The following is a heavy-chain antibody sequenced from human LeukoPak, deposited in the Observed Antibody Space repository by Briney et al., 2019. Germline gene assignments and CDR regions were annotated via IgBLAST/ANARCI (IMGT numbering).Heavy chain of an antibody. V-gene: IGHV3-23*01. CDR3: AKDLRFDYGDYGDYFDY. CDR2: ISGSGADT. J-gene: IGHJ4*02. Sequence: PGGSLRLSCAASGFTFSHYAMSWVRQAPGKGLEWVSSISGSGADTYYADSVKGRFTISRDNSKNTVHLQMNTLGADDTAVYYCAKDLRFDYGDYGDYFDYWGQGTLVTVSA. D-gene: IGHD4-17*01. CDR1: GFTFSHYA.